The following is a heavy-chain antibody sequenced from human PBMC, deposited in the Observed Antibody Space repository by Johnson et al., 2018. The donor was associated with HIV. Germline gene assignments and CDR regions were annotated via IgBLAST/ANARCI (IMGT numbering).Heavy chain of an antibody. CDR2: ISYDGSEK. CDR1: GFTFSSYP. D-gene: IGHD1-26*01. CDR3: ARPIARGASNI. V-gene: IGHV3-30*04. Sequence: QVQLVESGGGVVQPGRSLRLSCAASGFTFSSYPMHWVRQAPGKGLEWVGVISYDGSEKYYVDSVRGRFTISRDNAKNLLYLQMNSLRVEDTAVYYCARPIARGASNIWGQGTMVTVSS. J-gene: IGHJ3*02.